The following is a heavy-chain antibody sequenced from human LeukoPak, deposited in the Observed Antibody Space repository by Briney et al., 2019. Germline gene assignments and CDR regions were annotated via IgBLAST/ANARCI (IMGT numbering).Heavy chain of an antibody. V-gene: IGHV3-74*01. D-gene: IGHD6-6*01. CDR1: GFTFSSYW. CDR2: INSDGSST. Sequence: GGSLRLSCAASGFTFSSYWMHWVRQAPRKGLVWVSRINSDGSSTSYADPVKGRFTISRDNAKNTLYLQMNSLRAEDTAVYYCARPLYSSSSQGGYWGQGTLVTVSS. J-gene: IGHJ4*02. CDR3: ARPLYSSSSQGGY.